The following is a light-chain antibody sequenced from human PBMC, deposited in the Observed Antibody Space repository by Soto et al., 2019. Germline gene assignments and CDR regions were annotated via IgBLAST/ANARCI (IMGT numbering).Light chain of an antibody. CDR1: SSNIGAGYD. CDR3: QSYDTALGGSYV. Sequence: QSFLTQPPSVSGAPGQRVTISCTGSSSNIGAGYDVHWYQQRPGTAPRLLISDDINRPSGVPDRFSGPKSGTSASLAITGLQADDEADYYCQSYDTALGGSYVLGSGTKV. J-gene: IGLJ1*01. V-gene: IGLV1-40*01. CDR2: DDI.